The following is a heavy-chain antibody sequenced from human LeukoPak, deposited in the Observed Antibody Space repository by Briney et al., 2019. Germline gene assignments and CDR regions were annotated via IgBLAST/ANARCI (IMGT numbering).Heavy chain of an antibody. Sequence: SETLSHTCTVSGGSISSGDYYWSWIRQPPGKGLEWIGYIYYSGSTYYNPSLKSRVTISVDTSKNQFSLKLSSVTAADTAVYYCARVAAAAGTFWFDPWGQGTLVTVSS. CDR2: IYYSGST. D-gene: IGHD6-13*01. CDR1: GGSISSGDYY. V-gene: IGHV4-30-4*01. CDR3: ARVAAAAGTFWFDP. J-gene: IGHJ5*02.